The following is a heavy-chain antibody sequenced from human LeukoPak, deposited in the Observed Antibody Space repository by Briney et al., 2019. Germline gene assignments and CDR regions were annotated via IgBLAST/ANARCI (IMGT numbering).Heavy chain of an antibody. V-gene: IGHV3-30*18. CDR1: GFTFSSFG. CDR2: ISYDGSNK. CDR3: AKEVAPPRYSCSSGQFDY. D-gene: IGHD6-6*01. Sequence: PGGSLRLSCAASGFTFSSFGMHWVRQAPGKGLEWVAVISYDGSNKYYADSVKGRFTISRDNSKNTLYLQMNSLRAEDTAVYYCAKEVAPPRYSCSSGQFDYWGQGTLVTVSS. J-gene: IGHJ4*02.